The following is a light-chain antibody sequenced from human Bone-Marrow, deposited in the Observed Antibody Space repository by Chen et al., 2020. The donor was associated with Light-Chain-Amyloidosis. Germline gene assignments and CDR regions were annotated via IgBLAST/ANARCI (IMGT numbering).Light chain of an antibody. CDR3: QQYNNWPPT. V-gene: IGKV3D-20*02. Sequence: TVLTQSPGTLSLSPGERATLSCRASQSVSSNYLAWYQQTPGQAPRLLIYDASSRATGIPDRFSGSGSGTDFTLTISRLEPEDFAVYYCQQYNNWPPTFGQGTKVEIK. J-gene: IGKJ1*01. CDR2: DAS. CDR1: QSVSSNY.